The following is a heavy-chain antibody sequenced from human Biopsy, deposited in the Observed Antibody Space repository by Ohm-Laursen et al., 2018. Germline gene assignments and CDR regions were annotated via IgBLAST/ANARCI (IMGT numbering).Heavy chain of an antibody. CDR3: AKHGGLGDFWSGYPLAAFDI. D-gene: IGHD3-3*01. J-gene: IGHJ3*02. CDR2: IYPGDSDT. CDR1: GYSFTNYW. Sequence: CESLKISCKGSGYSFTNYWIGWVRQMPGKGLEWMGLIYPGDSDTRYSPSFQGQVTISVDKSISTAYVQWNSLKASDTAMYYCAKHGGLGDFWSGYPLAAFDIWGQGTMVTVSS. V-gene: IGHV5-51*01.